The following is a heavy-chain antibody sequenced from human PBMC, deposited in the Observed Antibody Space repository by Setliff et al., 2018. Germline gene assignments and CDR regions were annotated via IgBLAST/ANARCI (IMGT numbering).Heavy chain of an antibody. CDR3: ARGGTYRYFDY. Sequence: KTSETLSLTCTVSGGSISSGVYYWAWIRQPPGKGLEWIGRIYYRGDTYYNASLKSRVTMSVDTSKTQFSLKLNSMTTADTAVYYCARGGTYRYFDYWGQGALVTVSS. V-gene: IGHV4-39*07. CDR2: IYYRGDT. J-gene: IGHJ4*02. CDR1: GGSISSGVYY.